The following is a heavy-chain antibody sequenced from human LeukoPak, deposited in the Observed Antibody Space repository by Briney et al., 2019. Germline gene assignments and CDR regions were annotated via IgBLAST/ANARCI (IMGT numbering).Heavy chain of an antibody. CDR1: GFTFSNYR. Sequence: GGSLRLSCAASGFTFSNYRKSWVRQAPGKGLEWVANIKQDGNEKYYVGSVRGRCTISRDNAENSLYMQMDSLRAEDTAVYYCARHYDILTGTFPYYWGQGNLVTVSS. CDR2: IKQDGNEK. CDR3: ARHYDILTGTFPYY. D-gene: IGHD3-9*01. J-gene: IGHJ4*02. V-gene: IGHV3-7*03.